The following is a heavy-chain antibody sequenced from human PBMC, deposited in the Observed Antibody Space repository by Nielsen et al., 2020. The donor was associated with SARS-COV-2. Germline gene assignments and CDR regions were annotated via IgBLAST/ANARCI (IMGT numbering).Heavy chain of an antibody. J-gene: IGHJ6*02. CDR1: GFTFSSYG. CDR2: ISYDGSNK. CDR3: ARDARTGYGMDV. V-gene: IGHV3-30*19. Sequence: GGSLRLSCAASGFTFSSYGMHWVRQAPGKGLEWVAVISYDGSNKYYADSVKGRFTISRDNSKNTLYLQMNSLRAEDTAVYYCARDARTGYGMDVWGQGTTVTVSS. D-gene: IGHD3/OR15-3a*01.